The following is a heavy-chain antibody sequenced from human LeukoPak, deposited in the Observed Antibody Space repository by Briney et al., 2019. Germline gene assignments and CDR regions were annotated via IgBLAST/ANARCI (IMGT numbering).Heavy chain of an antibody. CDR3: ARHTKSRITMVRGSLGAFDI. J-gene: IGHJ3*02. CDR1: GGSISSSSYY. D-gene: IGHD3-10*01. CDR2: IYYSGST. Sequence: SETLSLTCTVSGGSISSSSYYWGWIRQPPGKGLEWIGGIYYSGSTYYNPSLKSRVTISVDTSKNQFSLKLSSVTAADTAVYYCARHTKSRITMVRGSLGAFDIWGQGTMVTVSS. V-gene: IGHV4-39*01.